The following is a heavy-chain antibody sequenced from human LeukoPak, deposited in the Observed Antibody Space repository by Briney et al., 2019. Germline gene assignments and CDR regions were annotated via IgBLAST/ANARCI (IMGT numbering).Heavy chain of an antibody. D-gene: IGHD2-2*01. Sequence: SSVKVSCKASGGTLSNYAITWVRQVPGQGLEWMGRITPMFDTPKYAHRFQGRATISADKSTSTAYMELSSLRSDDTAVYYCARGICTTTTCYHIDYWGQGTLVTVSS. CDR2: ITPMFDTP. J-gene: IGHJ4*02. V-gene: IGHV1-69*06. CDR1: GGTLSNYA. CDR3: ARGICTTTTCYHIDY.